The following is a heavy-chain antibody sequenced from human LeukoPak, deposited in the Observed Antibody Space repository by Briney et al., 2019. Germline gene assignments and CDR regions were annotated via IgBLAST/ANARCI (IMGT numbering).Heavy chain of an antibody. J-gene: IGHJ5*02. V-gene: IGHV1-2*02. Sequence: GASVKVSCKASGYTFTGYYMHWVRQAPGQGLEWMGWINPNSGGTNYAQKFQGRVTMTRDTSISTAYMELSRLRSDDTAVYYCARGKLLWFGELTFWFDPWGQGTLVTVSS. D-gene: IGHD3-10*01. CDR1: GYTFTGYY. CDR3: ARGKLLWFGELTFWFDP. CDR2: INPNSGGT.